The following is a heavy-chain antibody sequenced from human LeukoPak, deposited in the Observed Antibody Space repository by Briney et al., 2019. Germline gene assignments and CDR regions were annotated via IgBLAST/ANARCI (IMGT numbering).Heavy chain of an antibody. J-gene: IGHJ4*02. V-gene: IGHV4-34*01. D-gene: IGHD3-22*01. CDR2: INHSGST. Sequence: PSETLSLTCAVYGGSFSGYYWSWIRQPPGKGLEWFGEINHSGSTNYNPSLKSRVTISVDTSKNQFSLKLSSVTAADTAVYYCARVYYDSSGYPGVDYWGQGTLVTVSS. CDR1: GGSFSGYY. CDR3: ARVYYDSSGYPGVDY.